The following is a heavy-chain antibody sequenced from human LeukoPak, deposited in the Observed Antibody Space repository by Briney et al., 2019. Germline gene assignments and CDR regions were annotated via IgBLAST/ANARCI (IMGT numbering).Heavy chain of an antibody. CDR1: GFSFSTYT. D-gene: IGHD5-18*01. Sequence: HPGGSLRLSCVASGFSFSTYTMPWVRQAPGKGLEWVAVTSYDENDKFYAVSVKGRFTISRDNSKSTLYLQMNSLTSGDTAVYYCARDFYDDYGYRYFDYWGQGTLVTVSS. CDR3: ARDFYDDYGYRYFDY. V-gene: IGHV3-30*03. CDR2: TSYDENDK. J-gene: IGHJ4*02.